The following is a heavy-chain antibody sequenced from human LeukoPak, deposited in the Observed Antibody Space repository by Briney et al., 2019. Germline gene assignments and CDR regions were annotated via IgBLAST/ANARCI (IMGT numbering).Heavy chain of an antibody. CDR1: GYTFTSYY. D-gene: IGHD2-2*01. Sequence: ASVKVSCKASGYTFTSYYMHWVRQAPGQGLEWMGWINAGNGNIKYSQKLQGRVTIIGDTSASTAYMELSSLRSEDTAVYYCARGYCSSTSCYMDVWGQGTTVT. J-gene: IGHJ6*02. CDR2: INAGNGNI. V-gene: IGHV1-3*01. CDR3: ARGYCSSTSCYMDV.